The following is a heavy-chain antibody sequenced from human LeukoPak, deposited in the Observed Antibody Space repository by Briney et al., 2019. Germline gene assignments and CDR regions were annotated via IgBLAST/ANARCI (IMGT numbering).Heavy chain of an antibody. V-gene: IGHV3-11*01. J-gene: IGHJ4*02. Sequence: GGALRLSCAASGFTLIDYYMSWICPAPGKRLEWVSYISSSGSTIYYADSLKGRFTISRDNDKIQLYLQMNSLRAEDTAVYYCERGYPVVVVAAQFDYWGQGTLVTVSS. D-gene: IGHD2-15*01. CDR3: ERGYPVVVVAAQFDY. CDR2: ISSSGSTI. CDR1: GFTLIDYY.